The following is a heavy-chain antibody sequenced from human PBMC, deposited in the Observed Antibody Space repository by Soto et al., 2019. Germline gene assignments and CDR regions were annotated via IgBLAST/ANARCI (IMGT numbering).Heavy chain of an antibody. CDR3: ARASSGGYPSPWTTYDY. D-gene: IGHD2-15*01. CDR2: ISSSGSTI. CDR1: GFTFSDYY. V-gene: IGHV3-11*01. J-gene: IGHJ4*02. Sequence: GGSLRLSCAASGFTFSDYYMSWIRQAPGKGLEWVSYISSSGSTIYYADSVKGRFTISRDNAQNSLYLQMNSLRAEDTAVYYCARASSGGYPSPWTTYDYWGQGTLVTVSS.